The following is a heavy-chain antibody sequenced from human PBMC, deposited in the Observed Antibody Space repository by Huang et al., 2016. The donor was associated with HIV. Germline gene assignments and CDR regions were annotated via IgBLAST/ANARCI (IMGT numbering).Heavy chain of an antibody. Sequence: EEHLVESGGGLVQPGGSLRLSCEASGFKFSNYWMQWGRQAPGKGLMWVSRIKIDGRTTDYAESVKGRVTISRDNAKNTLYLQMSSLTAEDTARYYCARAGGFEIWGQGTVVTVSS. D-gene: IGHD2-15*01. CDR2: IKIDGRTT. V-gene: IGHV3-74*01. J-gene: IGHJ3*02. CDR1: GFKFSNYW. CDR3: ARAGGFEI.